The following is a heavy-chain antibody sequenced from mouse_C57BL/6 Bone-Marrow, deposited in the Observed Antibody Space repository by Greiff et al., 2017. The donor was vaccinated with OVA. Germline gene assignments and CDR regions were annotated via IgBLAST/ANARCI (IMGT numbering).Heavy chain of an antibody. D-gene: IGHD4-1*01. CDR2: ISSGGSYT. V-gene: IGHV5-6*01. J-gene: IGHJ3*01. CDR1: GFTFSSYG. Sequence: EVQLVESGGDLAKPGGSLKLSCAASGFTFSSYGMSWVRQTPDKRLEWVATISSGGSYTYYPDSVKGRFTISRDNATNTLYLQLSSLKSEDAAMYYCARPGGGFAYWGQGTLVTVSA. CDR3: ARPGGGFAY.